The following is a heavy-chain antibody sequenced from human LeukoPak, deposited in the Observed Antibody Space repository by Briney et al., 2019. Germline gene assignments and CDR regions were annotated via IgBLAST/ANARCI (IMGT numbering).Heavy chain of an antibody. Sequence: GGSLRLSCAASGFTFNSYSMNWVRQAPGKGLEWVSSISSSSSCIYYADSVKGRFTISRDTAKNSLYLQMNSLRAEDTAVYYCARDYDTNSGHWFDPWGQGTLVTVSS. D-gene: IGHD2-8*01. CDR3: ARDYDTNSGHWFDP. CDR1: GFTFNSYS. J-gene: IGHJ5*02. V-gene: IGHV3-21*01. CDR2: ISSSSSCI.